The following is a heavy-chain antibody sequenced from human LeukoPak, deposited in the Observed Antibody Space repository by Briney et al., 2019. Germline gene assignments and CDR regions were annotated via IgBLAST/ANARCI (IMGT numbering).Heavy chain of an antibody. J-gene: IGHJ4*02. CDR3: AKDNDKWEQTPFDY. V-gene: IGHV3-9*01. CDR2: ISWNSGSI. Sequence: GGSLRLSCAASGFMFSSYVMSWVRQAPGKGLEWVSGISWNSGSIGYADSVKGRFTISRDNAKNSLYLQMNSLRAEDTALYYCAKDNDKWEQTPFDYWGQGTLVTVSS. D-gene: IGHD1-26*01. CDR1: GFMFSSYV.